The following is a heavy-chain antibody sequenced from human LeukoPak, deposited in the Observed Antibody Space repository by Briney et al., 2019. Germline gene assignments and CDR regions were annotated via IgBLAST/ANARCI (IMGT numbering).Heavy chain of an antibody. Sequence: SVKVSCKASGYTFTSYDINWVRQAPGQGLEWMGGIIPIFGTANYAQKFQGRVTITADESTSTAYMELSSLRSENTAVYYCARLRDYYDSSGYYGVVDYWGQGTLVTVSS. CDR2: IIPIFGTA. CDR3: ARLRDYYDSSGYYGVVDY. CDR1: GYTFTSYD. V-gene: IGHV1-69*13. D-gene: IGHD3-22*01. J-gene: IGHJ4*02.